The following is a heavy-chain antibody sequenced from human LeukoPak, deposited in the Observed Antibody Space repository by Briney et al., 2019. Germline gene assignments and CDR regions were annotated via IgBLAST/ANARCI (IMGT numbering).Heavy chain of an antibody. CDR1: GGSFSGYY. CDR2: INHSGST. Sequence: PSETLSLTCADHGGSFSGYYWSWIRQPPGKGLEWIGEINHSGSTNYNPSLKSRVTISLDTSKSQFSLKLNSVTAADTAVYYCARGVTDPNWGQGTLVTVSS. V-gene: IGHV4-34*01. D-gene: IGHD2-21*02. J-gene: IGHJ4*02. CDR3: ARGVTDPN.